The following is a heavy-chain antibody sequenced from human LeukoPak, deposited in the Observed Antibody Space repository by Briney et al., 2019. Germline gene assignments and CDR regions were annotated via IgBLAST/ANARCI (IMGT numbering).Heavy chain of an antibody. CDR1: GYTFTDYG. CDR3: ARVPLHDRNDYYYPH. CDR2: INAGNGNA. J-gene: IGHJ1*01. Sequence: ASVKVSCKASGYTFTDYGMHWVRQAPVQRLEWMAWINAGNGNAKYSQKFQGRVTITRDTSASTAYMELSSLRSEDTAVCYCARVPLHDRNDYYYPHWGQGTVVTVSS. V-gene: IGHV1-3*01. D-gene: IGHD3-22*01.